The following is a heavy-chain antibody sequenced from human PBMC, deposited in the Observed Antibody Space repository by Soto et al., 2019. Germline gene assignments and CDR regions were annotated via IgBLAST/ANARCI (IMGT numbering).Heavy chain of an antibody. CDR2: ISSGSSAM. Sequence: PGGSLRLSCAASGFTFSTYDMNWVRQAPGKGLEWVSFISSGSSAMHYPDSVKGRFIISRDDAENSLYLQMNSLRAEDTAVYYCARDPSGTTDFDYWGQGTLVTVSS. CDR1: GFTFSTYD. CDR3: ARDPSGTTDFDY. V-gene: IGHV3-48*01. D-gene: IGHD1-1*01. J-gene: IGHJ4*02.